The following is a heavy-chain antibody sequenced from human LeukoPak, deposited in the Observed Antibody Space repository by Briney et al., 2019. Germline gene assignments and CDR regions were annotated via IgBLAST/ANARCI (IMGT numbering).Heavy chain of an antibody. CDR1: GYTFTVYY. D-gene: IGHD6-6*01. V-gene: IGHV1-2*02. CDR2: INPNSGGT. Sequence: ASVTVSCKASGYTFTVYYMHWVRQAPGQGLEWMGWINPNSGGTNYAQKFQGRVTMTRDTSISTAYMELSRLRSDDTAVYYCARDEYSSSSVVFWFDPWGQGTLVTVSS. CDR3: ARDEYSSSSVVFWFDP. J-gene: IGHJ5*02.